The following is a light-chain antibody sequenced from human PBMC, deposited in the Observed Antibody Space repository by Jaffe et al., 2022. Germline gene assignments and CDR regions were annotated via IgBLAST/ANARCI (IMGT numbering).Light chain of an antibody. V-gene: IGKV1-39*01. J-gene: IGKJ4*01. Sequence: DIQMTQSPSSLSASVGDRVTITCRASQSISSYLNWYQQKPGKAPKLLIYAASSLQSGVPSRFSGSGSGTDFTLTISSLQPEDFATYYCQQSYITPGFGGGTKVEIK. CDR2: AAS. CDR1: QSISSY. CDR3: QQSYITPG.